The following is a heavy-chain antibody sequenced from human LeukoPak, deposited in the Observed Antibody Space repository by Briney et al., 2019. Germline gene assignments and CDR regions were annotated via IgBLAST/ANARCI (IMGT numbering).Heavy chain of an antibody. V-gene: IGHV4-59*01. J-gene: IGHJ4*02. CDR2: IYYSGST. Sequence: PSETLSLTCTVSGGSISSYYWSWIRQPPGKGLEWIGYIYYSGSTNYNPSLKSRVTISVDTSKNQFSLKLSSVTAADTAVYYCAARPARYYGSGSHAFDYWGQETLVTVSS. CDR1: GGSISSYY. CDR3: AARPARYYGSGSHAFDY. D-gene: IGHD3-10*01.